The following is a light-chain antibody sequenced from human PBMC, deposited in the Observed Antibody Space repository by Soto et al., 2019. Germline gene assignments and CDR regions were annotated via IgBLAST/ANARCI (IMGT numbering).Light chain of an antibody. Sequence: QSALTQPPSASGSPGQSVTISCTGTSSDVGNYNYVSWYQQYPGKAPKLMIYEVNKRPSGVPDRFSGSKSGNTASLTVSGLQDEDEDDYYCTSYAAGKNVVFGGGTKLTVL. V-gene: IGLV2-8*01. CDR2: EVN. J-gene: IGLJ2*01. CDR3: TSYAAGKNVV. CDR1: SSDVGNYNY.